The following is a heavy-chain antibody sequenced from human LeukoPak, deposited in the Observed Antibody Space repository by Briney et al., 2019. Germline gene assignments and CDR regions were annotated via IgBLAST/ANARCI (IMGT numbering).Heavy chain of an antibody. CDR3: ARVLGYSYGWNY. CDR2: IDPSDSYT. CDR1: GYKFTSYW. Sequence: GESLKISCKGSGYKFTSYWINWVRQMPGKGLEWMGRIDPSDSYTMYSPSFQGHVTISADKSISTACLQWSSLKASDSAMYYCARVLGYSYGWNYWGQGTLVTVSS. V-gene: IGHV5-10-1*01. D-gene: IGHD5-18*01. J-gene: IGHJ4*02.